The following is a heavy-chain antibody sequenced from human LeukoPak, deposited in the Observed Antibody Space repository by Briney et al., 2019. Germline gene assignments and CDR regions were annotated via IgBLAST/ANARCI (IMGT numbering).Heavy chain of an antibody. CDR1: GSTFSDYH. J-gene: IGHJ6*03. D-gene: IGHD3-22*01. V-gene: IGHV3-11*04. Sequence: GGSLRLSCAASGSTFSDYHMAWIRQPPGKGLEWVSYMSGGSYTIHYADSVKGRFTISRDNAESSLSLQMNSLRAEDTAVYYCARVKYDDCGYYGIVYYYYMDVWGKGTTVTVSS. CDR2: MSGGSYTI. CDR3: ARVKYDDCGYYGIVYYYYMDV.